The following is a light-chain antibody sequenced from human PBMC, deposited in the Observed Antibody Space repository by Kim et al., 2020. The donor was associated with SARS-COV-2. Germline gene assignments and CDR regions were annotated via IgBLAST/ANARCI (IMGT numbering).Light chain of an antibody. CDR2: DVS. V-gene: IGLV2-14*01. J-gene: IGLJ3*02. Sequence: QSALTQPAPVSGSPGQSITISCTGTSSDVGGYNYVSWYQQHPGKAPKLMIYDVSKRPSGVSNRFSGSKSGNMASLTISGLQAEDEADYYCSSYTSSSTWVFGGGTQLTVL. CDR3: SSYTSSSTWV. CDR1: SSDVGGYNY.